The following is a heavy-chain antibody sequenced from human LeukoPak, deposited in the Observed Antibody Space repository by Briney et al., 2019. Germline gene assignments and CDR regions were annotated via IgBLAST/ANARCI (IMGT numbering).Heavy chain of an antibody. CDR2: ISSSSSYI. V-gene: IGHV3-21*01. Sequence: GGSLRLSCAASGFTFSGYSMNWVRQAPGKGLEWVSSISSSSSYIYYADSVKGRFTISRDNSKNTLYLQMNSLRAEDTAVYYCALVVYYYGSGSYSPFDYWGQGTLVTVSS. J-gene: IGHJ4*02. CDR1: GFTFSGYS. D-gene: IGHD3-10*01. CDR3: ALVVYYYGSGSYSPFDY.